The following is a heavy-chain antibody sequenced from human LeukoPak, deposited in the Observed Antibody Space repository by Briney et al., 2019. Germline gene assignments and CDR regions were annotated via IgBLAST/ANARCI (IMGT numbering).Heavy chain of an antibody. CDR2: ISAYNGNT. V-gene: IGHV1-18*04. Sequence: EASVKVSCKASGYTFTGYYMHWVRQAPGQGLEWMGWISAYNGNTNYAQKLQGRVTMTTDTSTSTAYMELRSLRSEDTAVYHCARGPRITLIRGGQWYHYMDVWGKGTTVTISS. CDR1: GYTFTGYY. D-gene: IGHD3-10*01. CDR3: ARGPRITLIRGGQWYHYMDV. J-gene: IGHJ6*03.